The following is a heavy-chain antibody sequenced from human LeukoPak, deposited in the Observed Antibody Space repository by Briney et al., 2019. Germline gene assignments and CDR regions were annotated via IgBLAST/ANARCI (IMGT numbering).Heavy chain of an antibody. CDR3: ARDLDHITMVRGVVDY. J-gene: IGHJ4*02. V-gene: IGHV4-38-2*02. D-gene: IGHD3-10*01. CDR1: GYSISSGYY. CDR2: IYHSGST. Sequence: SETLSLTCTVSGYSISSGYYWGWIRQPPGKGLEWIGSIYHSGSTYYNPSLKSRVTISVDTSKNQFSLKLSSVTAADTAVYYCARDLDHITMVRGVVDYWGQGTLVTVSS.